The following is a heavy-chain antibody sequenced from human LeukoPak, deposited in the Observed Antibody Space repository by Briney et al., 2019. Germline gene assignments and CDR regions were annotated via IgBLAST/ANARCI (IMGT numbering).Heavy chain of an antibody. CDR2: VYHRGNT. CDR1: GGSISSGYY. CDR3: ARIRSVPTSGTFDY. V-gene: IGHV4-38-2*02. Sequence: SETLSLTCTVSGGSISSGYYWGWIRQPPGKGLEWIGSVYHRGNTYYNPSLKSRVTISVDTSKNQFSLKVSSVTAADTAVYYCARIRSVPTSGTFDYWGQGILVTVSS. D-gene: IGHD2-2*01. J-gene: IGHJ4*02.